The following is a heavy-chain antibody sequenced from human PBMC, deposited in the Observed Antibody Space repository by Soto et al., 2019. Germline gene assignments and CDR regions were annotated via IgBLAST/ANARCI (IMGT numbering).Heavy chain of an antibody. CDR1: GFTFSRYA. J-gene: IGHJ6*02. CDR3: AREYTVTRYYYYGMDV. V-gene: IGHV3-30-3*01. D-gene: IGHD4-17*01. CDR2: ISNDGSNE. Sequence: QVQLVESGGGVVQPGRSLRLICAASGFTFSRYAMHWVRQAPGKGLERVAVISNDGSNEYYADSVKGRFTISRDNSKNTLHLQMNSLRAEDTAVYYCAREYTVTRYYYYGMDVWGQGTTVTVSS.